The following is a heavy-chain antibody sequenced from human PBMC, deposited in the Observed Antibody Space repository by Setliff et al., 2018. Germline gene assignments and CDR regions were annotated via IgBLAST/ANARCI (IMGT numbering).Heavy chain of an antibody. CDR2: ISHGVST. D-gene: IGHD2-2*01. Sequence: SETLSLTCTVSGASVTSFDYYWSWIRQPPGKGLEYIGHISHGVSTSYSPSLKSRLSISADTSKNQFSLKLTSVTAAGTAVYYCARTHCTTTSCFYFHYWGQGTVVTVSS. V-gene: IGHV4-30-4*01. CDR1: GASVTSFDYY. J-gene: IGHJ4*02. CDR3: ARTHCTTTSCFYFHY.